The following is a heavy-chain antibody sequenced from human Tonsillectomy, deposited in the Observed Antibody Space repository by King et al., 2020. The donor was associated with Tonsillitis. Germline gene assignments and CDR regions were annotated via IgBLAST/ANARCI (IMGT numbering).Heavy chain of an antibody. V-gene: IGHV4-34*01. CDR2: INHSGSA. CDR3: ARVPGNYLDF. Sequence: VQLQQWGAGLLKPSETLSLTCAVYGGSFSVYYWSWIRQPPGKGLEWIAEINHSGSANYNPSLKSRVTISVDTSKNQFSLKLASVTAADTAVYFCARVPGNYLDFWGQGTLVTVSS. D-gene: IGHD3-16*02. J-gene: IGHJ4*02. CDR1: GGSFSVYY.